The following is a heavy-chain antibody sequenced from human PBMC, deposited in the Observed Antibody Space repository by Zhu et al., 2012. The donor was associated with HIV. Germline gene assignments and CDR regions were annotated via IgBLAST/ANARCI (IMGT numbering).Heavy chain of an antibody. V-gene: IGHV3-73*02. J-gene: IGHJ6*02. CDR1: GFTFSGSA. CDR2: IRSKANNYAT. CDR3: TRMSPRGYYYYYAMDV. Sequence: EVQLVESGGDLVQRGGSLKLSCVASGFTFSGSAIHWVRQASGKGLEWVGHIRSKANNYATAYAASVKGRFSISRDDSKNMAFLQMNSLKTEDTAVYYCTRMSPRGYYYYYAMDVWGQGTNGHR.